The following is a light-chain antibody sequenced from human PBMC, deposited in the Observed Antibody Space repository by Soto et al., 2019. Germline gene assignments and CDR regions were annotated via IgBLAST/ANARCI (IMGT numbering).Light chain of an antibody. CDR3: QQYNNWPGT. V-gene: IGKV3-15*01. CDR1: ETVSTN. Sequence: EIVLTQSPATLSVSPGERATLSCRATETVSTNLAWFQRKAGQPPRLLIYASSTRATGIPARFSGSGSGTEFTLTIGSLQSEDCALYYCQQYNNWPGTFGQGTKVDIK. J-gene: IGKJ1*01. CDR2: ASS.